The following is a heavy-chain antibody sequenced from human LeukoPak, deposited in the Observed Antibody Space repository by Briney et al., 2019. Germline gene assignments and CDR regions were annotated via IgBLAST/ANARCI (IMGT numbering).Heavy chain of an antibody. Sequence: SETLSLTCTVSGGSISSYYWSWIRQPPGKGLEWIGYIYYSGSTNYNPSLKSRVTISVDTSKNQFSLKLSSVTAADTAVYYCARDGYPAYYDFWNGYGKLGYYYGMDVWGQGTTVTVSS. D-gene: IGHD3-3*01. J-gene: IGHJ6*02. V-gene: IGHV4-59*01. CDR2: IYYSGST. CDR3: ARDGYPAYYDFWNGYGKLGYYYGMDV. CDR1: GGSISSYY.